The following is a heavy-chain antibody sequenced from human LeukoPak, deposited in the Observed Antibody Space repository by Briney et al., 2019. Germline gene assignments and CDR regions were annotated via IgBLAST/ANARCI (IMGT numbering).Heavy chain of an antibody. Sequence: PGGSLRLSCAASGFTFDDYAMHWVRQAPGKGLEWVSLISWDGGSTYYADSVKGRFTISRDNSKNSLYLQMNSLRAEDTALYYCAKSAYTQYYYHYSMDVWGKGTTVTVSS. D-gene: IGHD2-2*02. CDR1: GFTFDDYA. J-gene: IGHJ6*03. CDR2: ISWDGGST. V-gene: IGHV3-43D*04. CDR3: AKSAYTQYYYHYSMDV.